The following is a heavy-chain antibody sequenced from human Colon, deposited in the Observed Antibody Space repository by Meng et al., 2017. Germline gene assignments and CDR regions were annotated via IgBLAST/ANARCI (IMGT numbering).Heavy chain of an antibody. CDR2: IHHGRGT. Sequence: REGGPGLVKLSGTLSLSWAVSGASIEYDTWWSWLRPPPGTGLEWIGEIHHGRGTKYNPALRSRVTFSLDKSRNQLSLTLTSVTAADTAVYYCARNGFYSLGYWGPGALVTVSS. J-gene: IGHJ4*02. V-gene: IGHV4-4*02. CDR3: ARNGFYSLGY. D-gene: IGHD3-22*01. CDR1: GASIEYDTW.